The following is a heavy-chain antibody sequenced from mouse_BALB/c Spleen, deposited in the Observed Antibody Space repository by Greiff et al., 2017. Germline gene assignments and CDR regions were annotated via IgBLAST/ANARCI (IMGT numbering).Heavy chain of an antibody. J-gene: IGHJ4*01. D-gene: IGHD2-1*01. Sequence: VHVKQSGPELEKPGASVKISCKASGYSFTGYNMNWVKQSNGKSLEWIGNIDPYYGGTSYNQKFKGKATLTVDKSSSTAYMQLKSLTSEDSAVYYCARGAYGNYAMDYWGQGTSVTVSS. V-gene: IGHV1-39*01. CDR3: ARGAYGNYAMDY. CDR1: GYSFTGYN. CDR2: IDPYYGGT.